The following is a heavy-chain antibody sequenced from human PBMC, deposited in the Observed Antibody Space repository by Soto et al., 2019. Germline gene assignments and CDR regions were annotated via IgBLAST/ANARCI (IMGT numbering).Heavy chain of an antibody. Sequence: QVQLQESGPGLVKASQTLSLTCTVSGASISGSDHYWSWIRQPPGKGLEWIGHLSYTGNSYNPYYNPSLTSRPPMSLDTSKNQFFLNMTSVTAADTAVYFCARSGRALLDYWGQGALVSVSS. V-gene: IGHV4-30-4*01. CDR2: LSYTGNSYNP. CDR3: ARSGRALLDY. J-gene: IGHJ4*02. CDR1: GASISGSDHY. D-gene: IGHD3-3*01.